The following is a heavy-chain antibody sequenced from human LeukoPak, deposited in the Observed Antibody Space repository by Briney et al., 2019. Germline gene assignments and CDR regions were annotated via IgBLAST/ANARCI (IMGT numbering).Heavy chain of an antibody. V-gene: IGHV3-30-3*01. Sequence: PGGSLRLSCAASGFTFSSYAMHWVRQAPGKGLEWVAVISYDGSNKYYADSVKGRFTISRDNSKNTLYLQVNSLRAEDTAVYYCARDDWSGYSWGFDYWGQGTLVTVSS. D-gene: IGHD3-3*01. CDR1: GFTFSSYA. CDR2: ISYDGSNK. CDR3: ARDDWSGYSWGFDY. J-gene: IGHJ4*02.